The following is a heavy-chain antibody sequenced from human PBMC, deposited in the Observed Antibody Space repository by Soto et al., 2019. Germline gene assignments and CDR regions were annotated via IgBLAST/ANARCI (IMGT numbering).Heavy chain of an antibody. CDR1: GYSFTDYH. J-gene: IGHJ6*02. CDR2: INPKSGGT. Sequence: ASVKVSCRASGYSFTDYHIHWLRQAPGQGLEWLGRINPKSGGTSTAQKFQGWVTMTTDTSISTASMELTRLTSDDTAIYYCARGDSTDCSNGVCSFFYNHDMDVWGQGTTVTVSS. D-gene: IGHD2-8*01. V-gene: IGHV1-2*04. CDR3: ARGDSTDCSNGVCSFFYNHDMDV.